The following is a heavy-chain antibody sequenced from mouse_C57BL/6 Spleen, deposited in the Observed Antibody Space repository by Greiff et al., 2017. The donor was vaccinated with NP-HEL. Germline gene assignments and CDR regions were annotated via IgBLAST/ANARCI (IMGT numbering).Heavy chain of an antibody. CDR3: TRDWG. J-gene: IGHJ3*01. Sequence: EVQGVESGGGLVQPGGSMKLSCVASGFTFSNYWMNWVRQSPEKGLEWVAQIRLKSDNYATHYAESVKGRFTISRDDSKSSVYLQMNNLRAEDTGIYYCTRDWGWGQGTLVTVSA. V-gene: IGHV6-3*01. D-gene: IGHD4-1*01. CDR1: GFTFSNYW. CDR2: IRLKSDNYAT.